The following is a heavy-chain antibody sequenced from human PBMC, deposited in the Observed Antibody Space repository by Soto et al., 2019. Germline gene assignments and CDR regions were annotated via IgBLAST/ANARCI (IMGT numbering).Heavy chain of an antibody. V-gene: IGHV3-49*03. J-gene: IGHJ4*02. D-gene: IGHD2-15*01. CDR2: IRTTARGGTT. CDR3: SRATRTAVVSAATLNYYFYS. CDR1: GFTFGDYA. Sequence: GGSLRLSCTASGFTFGDYAMSWFRQAPGKGLECVGFIRTTARGGTTEYAASVKGRFTISRDDSNSIAYLQMDSLRTEDTALYYCSRATRTAVVSAATLNYYFYSWGQGT.